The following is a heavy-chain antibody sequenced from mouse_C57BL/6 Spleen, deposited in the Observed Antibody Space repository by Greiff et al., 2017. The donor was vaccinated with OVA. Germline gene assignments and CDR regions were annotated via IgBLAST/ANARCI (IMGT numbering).Heavy chain of an antibody. J-gene: IGHJ3*01. CDR1: GYTFTSYG. CDR3: ARPLYYDYDVGFAY. CDR2: IYPRSGNT. Sequence: QVHVKQSGAELARPGASVKLSCKASGYTFTSYGISWVKQRTGQGLEWIGEIYPRSGNTYYNEKFKGKATLTADKSSSTAYMELRSLTSEDSAVYFCARPLYYDYDVGFAYWGQGTLVTVSA. D-gene: IGHD2-4*01. V-gene: IGHV1-81*01.